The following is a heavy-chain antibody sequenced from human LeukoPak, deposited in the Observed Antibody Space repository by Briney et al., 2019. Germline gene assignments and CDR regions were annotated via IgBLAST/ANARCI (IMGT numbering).Heavy chain of an antibody. J-gene: IGHJ4*02. Sequence: SETLSLTCAVSGVSISSSEWWIWVRQPPGQGLEWIGEIHRAGRTRYNPSLKSRVTMSMDYSKNQFSLNVSSVTAADTAIYYCGKTDIYFNPIDYWGPGSLVTVSS. V-gene: IGHV4-4*02. CDR3: GKTDIYFNPIDY. CDR2: IHRAGRT. CDR1: GVSISSSEW. D-gene: IGHD3-9*01.